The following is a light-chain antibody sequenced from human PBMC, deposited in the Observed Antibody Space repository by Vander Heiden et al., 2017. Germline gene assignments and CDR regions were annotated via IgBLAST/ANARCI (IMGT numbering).Light chain of an antibody. CDR2: KAS. CDR1: QSISSW. CDR3: QQYNSYSWT. J-gene: IGKJ1*01. Sequence: DIQMTQSPSTLSASVGDRVTITCRASQSISSWLAWYQQKTGKAPKLLIYKASILESGVPSRFSGSGSGTEFTLTISSLQPDDFATYYCQQYNSYSWTFGQGTKVEIK. V-gene: IGKV1-5*03.